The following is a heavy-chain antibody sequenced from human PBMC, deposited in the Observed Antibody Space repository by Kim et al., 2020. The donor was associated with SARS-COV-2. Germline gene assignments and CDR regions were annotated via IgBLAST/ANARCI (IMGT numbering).Heavy chain of an antibody. Sequence: SETLSLTCAVYGGSSSGHYWSWIRQPPGKGLEWIGEINHSGSTNYNPSLKSRVTISVDTSKNQFSLKLSSVTAADTAVYYCARGQTSSSWYPYYYYGMDVWGQGTTVTVSS. CDR2: INHSGST. V-gene: IGHV4-34*01. J-gene: IGHJ6*02. D-gene: IGHD6-13*01. CDR3: ARGQTSSSWYPYYYYGMDV. CDR1: GGSSSGHY.